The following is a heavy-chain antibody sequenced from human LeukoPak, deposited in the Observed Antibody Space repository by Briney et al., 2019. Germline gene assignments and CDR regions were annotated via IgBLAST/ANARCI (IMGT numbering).Heavy chain of an antibody. D-gene: IGHD3-9*01. CDR2: INHSGST. CDR3: AREPDILTGCLDY. J-gene: IGHJ4*02. Sequence: SETLSLTCAVYGGSFSGYYWSWIRQPPGKGLEWIGEINHSGSTNYNPSLKSRVTISVDTSKNQFSLKLSSVTAADTAVYYCAREPDILTGCLDYWGQGTLVTVSS. V-gene: IGHV4-34*01. CDR1: GGSFSGYY.